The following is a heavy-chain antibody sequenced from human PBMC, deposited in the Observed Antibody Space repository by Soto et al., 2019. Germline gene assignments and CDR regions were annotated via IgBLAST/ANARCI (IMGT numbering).Heavy chain of an antibody. CDR1: GGTFSSYA. D-gene: IGHD1-26*01. J-gene: IGHJ4*02. Sequence: QVQPVQSGAEVKKPGSSVKVSCKASGGTFSSYALSWVRQAPGQGLEWMGGIIPMSGATNYAQKFQGRVTFTADESTNTAYLELTSLRSEDTAVYYCARGGPENDYWGQGTLVTVSS. CDR2: IIPMSGAT. V-gene: IGHV1-69*12. CDR3: ARGGPENDY.